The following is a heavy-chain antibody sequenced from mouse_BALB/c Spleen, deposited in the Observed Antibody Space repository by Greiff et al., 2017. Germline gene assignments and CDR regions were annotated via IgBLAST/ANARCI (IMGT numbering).Heavy chain of an antibody. V-gene: IGHV5-6-5*01. CDR3: ARGLSTMITTLAY. CDR2: ISSGGST. J-gene: IGHJ3*01. Sequence: EVKLVESGGGLVKPGGSLKLSCAASGFTFSSYAMSWVRQTPEKRLEWVASISSGGSTYYPDSVKGRFTISRDNARNILYLQMSSLRSEDTAMYYCARGLSTMITTLAYWGQGTLVTVSA. D-gene: IGHD2-4*01. CDR1: GFTFSSYA.